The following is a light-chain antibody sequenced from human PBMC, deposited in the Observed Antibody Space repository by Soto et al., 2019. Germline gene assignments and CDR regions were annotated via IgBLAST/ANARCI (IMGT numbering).Light chain of an antibody. V-gene: IGKV3-20*01. CDR1: QSVSSSY. J-gene: IGKJ5*01. CDR3: QQYGSSPPIT. CDR2: GAS. Sequence: IVFAQSPGTPSLSPGERATLSCRASQSVSSSYLAWYQQKPGQAPRLLIYGASSRATGIPDRFSGSGSGTDFTLTISRLEPEDFAVYYCQQYGSSPPITFGQGTRLEIK.